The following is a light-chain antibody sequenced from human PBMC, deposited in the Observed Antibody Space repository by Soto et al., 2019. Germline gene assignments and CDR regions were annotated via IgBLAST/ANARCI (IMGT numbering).Light chain of an antibody. CDR1: QTVSKY. CDR2: TAS. CDR3: QQSYSTPHT. J-gene: IGKJ5*01. Sequence: DIQMTQSPSSLSGSVVDRVTIVFRASQTVSKYVNWYQQKPGKVPDLLIYTASTLYSGVPSRFSGRGSGTDFTLTISSLQPEDFATYYCQQSYSTPHTFGQGTRLEI. V-gene: IGKV1-39*01.